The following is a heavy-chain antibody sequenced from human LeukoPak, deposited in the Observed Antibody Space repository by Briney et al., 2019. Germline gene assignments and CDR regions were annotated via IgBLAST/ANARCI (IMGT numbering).Heavy chain of an antibody. V-gene: IGHV4-39*01. D-gene: IGHD2-21*02. CDR3: ARPRSDLYCGGDRTCPYWFDP. CDR1: GGSISSSSYY. J-gene: IGHJ5*02. CDR2: IYYSGST. Sequence: PSETLSLTCTVSGGSISSSSYYWGWIRQPPGKGLEWIGSIYYSGSTYYNPSLKSRVTISVDTSKNQFSLKLSSVTAADTAVYYCARPRSDLYCGGDRTCPYWFDPWGQGTLVTVSS.